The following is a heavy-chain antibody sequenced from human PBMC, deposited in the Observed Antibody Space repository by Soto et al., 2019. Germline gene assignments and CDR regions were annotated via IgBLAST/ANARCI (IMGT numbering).Heavy chain of an antibody. CDR3: ALSHTVTTDY. V-gene: IGHV3-74*01. Sequence: EVQLVESGGGLVQPGGSLRLSCAASGLTFSSYWMHWVRQAPGKGLVWVSRINSDGSSTSYADSVKGRFTISRDNAKNTLYLQMISLGAEDTAVYYCALSHTVTTDYWGQGTLVTVSS. D-gene: IGHD4-17*01. CDR2: INSDGSST. J-gene: IGHJ4*02. CDR1: GLTFSSYW.